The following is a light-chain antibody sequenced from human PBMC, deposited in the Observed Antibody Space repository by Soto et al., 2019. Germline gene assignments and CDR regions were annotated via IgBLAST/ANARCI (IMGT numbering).Light chain of an antibody. CDR3: QQSYSTLWT. J-gene: IGKJ1*01. CDR1: QTISSW. CDR2: KAS. V-gene: IGKV1-5*03. Sequence: DIQMTQSPSTLSGSVGDRVTITCRASQTISSWLAWYQQKPGKAPKLLIYKASTLKSGVPSRFSGSGSGTDFTLTISSLQPEDFATYYCQQSYSTLWTFGQGTKV.